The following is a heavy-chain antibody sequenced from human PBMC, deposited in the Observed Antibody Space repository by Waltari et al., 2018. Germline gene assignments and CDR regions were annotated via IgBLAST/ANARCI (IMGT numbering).Heavy chain of an antibody. CDR3: ARVKGHPWYSSSSHDAFDI. CDR2: INPNSGGT. Sequence: QVQLVQSGAEVMKPGASVMVSCKASGYTFTGHYLQSVRPAPGQGLEWMGRINPNSGGTNYAQKFQGRVTMTRDTSISTAYMELSRLRSDDTAVYYGARVKGHPWYSSSSHDAFDIWGQGTMVTVSS. CDR1: GYTFTGHY. V-gene: IGHV1-2*06. D-gene: IGHD6-6*01. J-gene: IGHJ3*02.